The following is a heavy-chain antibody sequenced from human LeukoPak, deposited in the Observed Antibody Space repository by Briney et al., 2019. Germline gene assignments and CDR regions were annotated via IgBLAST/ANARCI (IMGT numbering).Heavy chain of an antibody. V-gene: IGHV4-59*11. J-gene: IGHJ3*02. Sequence: SSETLSLTCAVSTDSFSSHYWTWIRQPPGKGLEWIGYISYIGSTNYNPSLKSRVNISIDTSKNQFSLKLSSVTAADTAVYYCARDLVTVTKGFDIWGQGTMVSVAS. CDR2: ISYIGST. CDR1: TDSFSSHY. D-gene: IGHD4-17*01. CDR3: ARDLVTVTKGFDI.